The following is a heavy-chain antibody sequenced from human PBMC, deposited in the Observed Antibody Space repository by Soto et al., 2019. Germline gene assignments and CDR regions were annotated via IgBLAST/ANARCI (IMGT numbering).Heavy chain of an antibody. CDR1: GFTFRSYW. V-gene: IGHV3-7*04. J-gene: IGHJ6*02. Sequence: EVQLVESGGGLVQPGGSLRLSGADSGFTFRSYWMSWVRQAPGKGLEWVANIKQDGSEKYYVDSVKGRFTISRDNAKNSLYLQMNSLRAEDTAVYYCARWTSSYYYGMDVWGQGTTVTVSS. CDR2: IKQDGSEK. CDR3: ARWTSSYYYGMDV.